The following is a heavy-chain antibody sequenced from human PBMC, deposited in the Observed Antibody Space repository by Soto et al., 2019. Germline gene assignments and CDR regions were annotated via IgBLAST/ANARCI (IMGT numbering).Heavy chain of an antibody. D-gene: IGHD3-3*01. V-gene: IGHV1-24*01. CDR1: GFTLTELS. Sequence: ASVKVSCKVSGFTLTELSMHWVRQAPGKGLEWMGGFDPEDGETIYAQKFQGRVTMTEDTSTDTAYMELSSLRSEDTAVYYCARGPSTYDSPRPEQTYPPALPPLDRYNWFDPWGQGTLVTVSS. CDR3: ARGPSTYDSPRPEQTYPPALPPLDRYNWFDP. CDR2: FDPEDGET. J-gene: IGHJ5*02.